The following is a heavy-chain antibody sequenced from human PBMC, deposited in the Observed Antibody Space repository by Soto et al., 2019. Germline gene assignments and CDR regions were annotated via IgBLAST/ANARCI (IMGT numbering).Heavy chain of an antibody. Sequence: SETLSLTCTVSGGSISSGDYYWSWIRQPPGKGMEWIGYIYYSGSTYYNPSLKSRVTISVDTSKNQFSLKLSSVTAADTAVYYCARHLKTYYDILTPRGDFDYWGQGTLVTVSS. J-gene: IGHJ4*02. V-gene: IGHV4-39*01. CDR2: IYYSGST. CDR1: GGSISSGDYY. CDR3: ARHLKTYYDILTPRGDFDY. D-gene: IGHD3-9*01.